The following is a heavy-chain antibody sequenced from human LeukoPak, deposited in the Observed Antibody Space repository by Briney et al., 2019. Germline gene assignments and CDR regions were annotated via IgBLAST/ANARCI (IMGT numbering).Heavy chain of an antibody. D-gene: IGHD4-17*01. V-gene: IGHV3-21*01. CDR1: GFTFSSYS. CDR3: ARDSPTVTYDY. Sequence: GGSLRLSCAASGFTFSSYSMNWVRPAQGKGLEWVSSISSSSSYIYYADSVKGRFTISRDNAKNSLYLQMNSLRAEDTAVYYCARDSPTVTYDYWGQGTLVTVSS. CDR2: ISSSSSYI. J-gene: IGHJ4*02.